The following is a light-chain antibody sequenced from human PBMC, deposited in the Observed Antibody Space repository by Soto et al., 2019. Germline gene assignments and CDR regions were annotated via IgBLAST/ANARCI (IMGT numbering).Light chain of an antibody. J-gene: IGKJ2*01. Sequence: EIVLTQSPGTLSLSPGERATLSCRASLSVSSSYLAWYQQKPGQAPRLLIYGASSRATGIPNRFSGSGSGTDFTLTSSRLEPEDFAVYYCQQYGSSPRYTFGQGTKLEIK. CDR1: LSVSSSY. CDR2: GAS. CDR3: QQYGSSPRYT. V-gene: IGKV3-20*01.